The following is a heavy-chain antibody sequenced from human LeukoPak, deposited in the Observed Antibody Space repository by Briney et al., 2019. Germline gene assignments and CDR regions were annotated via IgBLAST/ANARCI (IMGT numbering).Heavy chain of an antibody. D-gene: IGHD3-10*01. Sequence: PSETLSLTCAVYGGSFSDYYWSWIRQPPGKGLEWIGEINHRGRTNYNPSLKSRATISVDTSKNHFSLKLSSVTAADTAVYYCARGGLQHYYGSGSHDYWGQGTLVTVSS. CDR1: GGSFSDYY. CDR3: ARGGLQHYYGSGSHDY. CDR2: INHRGRT. V-gene: IGHV4-34*01. J-gene: IGHJ4*02.